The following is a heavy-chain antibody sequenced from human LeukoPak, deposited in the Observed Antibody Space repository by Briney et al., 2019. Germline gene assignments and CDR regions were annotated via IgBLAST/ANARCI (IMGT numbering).Heavy chain of an antibody. D-gene: IGHD3-22*01. Sequence: PSETLSLTCAVYGGSFSGYYWSWIRQPPGKGLEWIGEINHSGSTSYNPSLKSRVTTSVDTSKNQFSLKLSSVTAADTAVYYCATPPPYDSSGYYYCWGQGTLVTVSS. V-gene: IGHV4-34*01. J-gene: IGHJ4*02. CDR1: GGSFSGYY. CDR3: ATPPPYDSSGYYYC. CDR2: INHSGST.